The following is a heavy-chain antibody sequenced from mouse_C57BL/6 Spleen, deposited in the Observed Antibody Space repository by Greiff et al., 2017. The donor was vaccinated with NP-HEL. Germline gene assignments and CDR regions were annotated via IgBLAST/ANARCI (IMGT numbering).Heavy chain of an antibody. CDR3: ARTGSSYWYFDV. CDR2: ISSGSSTI. Sequence: EVQGVESGGGLVKPGGSLKLSCAASGFTFSDYGMHWVRQAPEKGLEWVAYISSGSSTIYYADTVEGRFTISRDNAKNTLFLQRTSLRSEDTAMYDCARTGSSYWYFDVWGTGTTVTVSS. D-gene: IGHD1-1*01. V-gene: IGHV5-17*01. CDR1: GFTFSDYG. J-gene: IGHJ1*03.